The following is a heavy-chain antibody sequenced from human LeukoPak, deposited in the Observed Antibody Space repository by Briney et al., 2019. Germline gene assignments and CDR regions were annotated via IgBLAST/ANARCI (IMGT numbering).Heavy chain of an antibody. CDR2: IRYDGSNK. CDR1: GFTFSSYG. Sequence: GGSLRLSCAASGFTFSSYGMHWVRHAPGKGLEGVAFIRYDGSNKYYADSVKGRFTISRDNSKNTLYLQMNSLRAEDTAVYYCAKSPSYYDSSGYYYPGYWGQGTLVTVSS. CDR3: AKSPSYYDSSGYYYPGY. D-gene: IGHD3-22*01. J-gene: IGHJ4*02. V-gene: IGHV3-30*02.